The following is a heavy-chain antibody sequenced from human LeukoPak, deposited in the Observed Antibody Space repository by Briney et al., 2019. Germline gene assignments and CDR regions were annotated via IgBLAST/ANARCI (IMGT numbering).Heavy chain of an antibody. J-gene: IGHJ5*02. D-gene: IGHD3-22*01. CDR1: GSTFSSFA. CDR3: AGDGTYYDSSGYSVS. Sequence: PGGSLSLSCAASGSTFSSFAMTWVSQAPGNGLEWDSATSGNGGTTYYAGSVKGRFTLSRDTSIRKLFREMSSLRVEDTAVYYFAGDGTYYDSSGYSVSWGQGTLVTVSS. V-gene: IGHV3-23*01. CDR2: TSGNGGTT.